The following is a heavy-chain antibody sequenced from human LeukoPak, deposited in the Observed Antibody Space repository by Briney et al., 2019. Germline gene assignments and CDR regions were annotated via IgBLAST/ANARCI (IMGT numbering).Heavy chain of an antibody. CDR3: ARGTAAGTYYYYYMDV. D-gene: IGHD6-13*01. CDR1: VGTFSSYA. V-gene: IGHV1-69*05. CDR2: IIPIFGTA. J-gene: IGHJ6*03. Sequence: SVKVSCKASVGTFSSYAISWVRQAPGQGLEWMGGIIPIFGTANYAQKFQGRVTITTDESTSTAYMELSSLRSEDTAVYYCARGTAAGTYYYYYMDVWGQGTTVTVSS.